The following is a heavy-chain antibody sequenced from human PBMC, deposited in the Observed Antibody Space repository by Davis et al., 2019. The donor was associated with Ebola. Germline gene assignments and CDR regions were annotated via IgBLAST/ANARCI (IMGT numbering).Heavy chain of an antibody. CDR1: GYSFTSYW. D-gene: IGHD3-22*01. Sequence: GESLKISCKGSGYSFTSYWIGWVRQMPGKGLEWMGIIYPGDSDTRYSPSFQGQVTISADRSITTAYLQWRSLRASDTAMYYCARQESLYGSSDYWGQGTLVTVSS. V-gene: IGHV5-51*01. J-gene: IGHJ4*02. CDR2: IYPGDSDT. CDR3: ARQESLYGSSDY.